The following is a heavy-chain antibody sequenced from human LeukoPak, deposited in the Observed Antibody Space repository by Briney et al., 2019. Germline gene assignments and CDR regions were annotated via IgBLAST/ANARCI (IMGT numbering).Heavy chain of an antibody. CDR3: ARVPADF. CDR1: GFTFSTYI. V-gene: IGHV3-21*01. Sequence: PGGSLRLSCAASGFTFSTYIMNWVRQAPGKGLEWVSSISSSSSSIYYADSVKGRFTISRDNAKNSLYLQMNSLRAEDTAVYYCARVPADFWGQGTLVTVSS. J-gene: IGHJ4*02. CDR2: ISSSSSSI.